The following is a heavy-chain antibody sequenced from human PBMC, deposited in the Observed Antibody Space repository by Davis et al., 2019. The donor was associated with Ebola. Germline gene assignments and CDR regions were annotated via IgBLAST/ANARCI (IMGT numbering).Heavy chain of an antibody. CDR2: INHSGST. CDR3: ARGLRYSNSSGLRYYYYYGMDV. Sequence: SETLSLTCAVYGGSFSGYYWSWIRQPPGKGLEWIGEINHSGSTNYNPSLKSRVTISVDTSKNQFSLKLSSVTAADTAVYYCARGLRYSNSSGLRYYYYYGMDVWGQGTTVTVSS. CDR1: GGSFSGYY. J-gene: IGHJ6*02. D-gene: IGHD6-6*01. V-gene: IGHV4-34*01.